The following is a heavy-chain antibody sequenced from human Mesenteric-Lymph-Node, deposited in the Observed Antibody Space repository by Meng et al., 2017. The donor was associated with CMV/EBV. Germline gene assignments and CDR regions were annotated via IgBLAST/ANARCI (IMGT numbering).Heavy chain of an antibody. V-gene: IGHV3-11*01. J-gene: IGHJ6*02. D-gene: IGHD2-2*01. CDR2: ISSSGSTI. CDR1: GFTFSDYY. Sequence: GGSLRLSCAASGFTFSDYYMSWIRQAPGKGLEWVSYISSSGSTIYYADSVKGRITISRDNAKNSLYLQMNSLRAEDTAVYYCARAHIVVVPAAKYYYYYGMDVWGQGTTVTVSS. CDR3: ARAHIVVVPAAKYYYYYGMDV.